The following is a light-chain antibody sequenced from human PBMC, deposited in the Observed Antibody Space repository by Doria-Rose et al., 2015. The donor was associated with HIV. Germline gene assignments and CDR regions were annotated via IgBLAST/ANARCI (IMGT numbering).Light chain of an antibody. J-gene: IGKJ5*01. CDR2: DAS. V-gene: IGKV3-20*01. CDR1: QRVKSSY. Sequence: TQSPGTLSLSPGERATLSCRASQRVKSSYLAWYQHKPGQAPRLLIYDASTRATGIPDRFSGSGSGTDFTLTISRLEPEGVAVYYCQQYGTSRGTFGQGTRLEIK. CDR3: QQYGTSRGT.